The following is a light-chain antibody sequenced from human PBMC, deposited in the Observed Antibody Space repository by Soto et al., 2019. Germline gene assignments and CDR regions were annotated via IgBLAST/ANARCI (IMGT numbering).Light chain of an antibody. Sequence: ELVLRQCPAPLSLSLRGIATLSCGGSQSVSSSYLAWYQQKPGLAPRLLIYDASSRATGIPDRFSGSGSGTDFTLTISRLEPEDFAVYYCQKYGSSPGTFGQGTQLEIK. CDR2: DAS. CDR3: QKYGSSPGT. J-gene: IGKJ5*01. V-gene: IGKV3D-20*01. CDR1: QSVSSSY.